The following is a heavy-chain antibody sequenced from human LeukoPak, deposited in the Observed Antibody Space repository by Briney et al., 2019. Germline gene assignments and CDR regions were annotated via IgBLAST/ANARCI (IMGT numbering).Heavy chain of an antibody. CDR2: INPNSGGT. Sequence: ASVKVSCKASGYTFTGYYMHWVRQAPGQGLEWMGWINPNSGGTNYAQKFQGRVTMTRDTSISTAYMELSRLRSDDTAVYYCARVWHDYVWGSYRPTTEYYFDYWGQGTLVTVSS. CDR3: ARVWHDYVWGSYRPTTEYYFDY. V-gene: IGHV1-2*02. CDR1: GYTFTGYY. D-gene: IGHD3-16*02. J-gene: IGHJ4*02.